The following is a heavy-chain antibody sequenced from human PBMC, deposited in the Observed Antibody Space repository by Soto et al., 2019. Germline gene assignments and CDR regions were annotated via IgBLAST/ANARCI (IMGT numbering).Heavy chain of an antibody. CDR1: GGSISSYY. CDR3: ARLNKPGWFDP. CDR2: IYYSGST. J-gene: IGHJ5*02. Sequence: SETLSLTCTVSGGSISSYYWSWIRQPPGKGLEWIATIYYSGSTYYSPSLKSRVTISLDTSKNQFSLRLASVTAADTAAYYCARLNKPGWFDPWGQGTVVTVSS. V-gene: IGHV4-59*04.